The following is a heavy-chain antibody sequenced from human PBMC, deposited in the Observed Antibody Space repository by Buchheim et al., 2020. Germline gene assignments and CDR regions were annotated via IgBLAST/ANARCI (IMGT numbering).Heavy chain of an antibody. D-gene: IGHD6-19*01. CDR2: ISYDGSNK. J-gene: IGHJ6*02. Sequence: QVQLVESGGGVVQPGRSLRLSCAASGFTFSSYAMHWVRQAPGKGLEWVAVISYDGSNKYYADSVKGRFTISRDNSKTTLYLQMNSLRAEDTAVYYCARSKLLGAVAGMDYYYGMDVWGQGTT. CDR1: GFTFSSYA. CDR3: ARSKLLGAVAGMDYYYGMDV. V-gene: IGHV3-30*04.